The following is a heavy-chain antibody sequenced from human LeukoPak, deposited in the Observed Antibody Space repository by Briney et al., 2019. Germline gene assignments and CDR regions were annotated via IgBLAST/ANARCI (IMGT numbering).Heavy chain of an antibody. Sequence: PSETLSLTCTVSGGSISSSSYYWGWIRQPPGKGLEWIGSIYYSGSTYYNPSLKSRVAISVDTSKNQFSLKLSSVTAADTAVYYCACYYYGSGSYPLSRCYWGQGTLVTVSS. CDR1: GGSISSSSYY. J-gene: IGHJ4*02. CDR3: ACYYYGSGSYPLSRCY. V-gene: IGHV4-39*01. CDR2: IYYSGST. D-gene: IGHD3-10*01.